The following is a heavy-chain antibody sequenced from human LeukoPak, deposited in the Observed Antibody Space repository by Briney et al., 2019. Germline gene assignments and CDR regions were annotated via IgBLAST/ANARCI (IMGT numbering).Heavy chain of an antibody. CDR2: IIPIFGTA. CDR3: ASRGEISPIPDYYYYMDV. V-gene: IGHV1-69*01. CDR1: GGTFSSYA. Sequence: GSSVKVSCKASGGTFSSYAISWVRQAPGQGLERMGGIIPIFGTANYAQKFQGRVTITADESTSTAYMELSSLRSEDTAVYYCASRGEISPIPDYYYYMDVWGKGTTVTVSS. J-gene: IGHJ6*03. D-gene: IGHD1-14*01.